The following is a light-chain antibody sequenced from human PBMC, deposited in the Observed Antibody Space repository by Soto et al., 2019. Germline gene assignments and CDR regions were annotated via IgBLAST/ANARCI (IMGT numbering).Light chain of an antibody. J-gene: IGKJ5*01. CDR3: QQYNNGTPIT. Sequence: ELVLTQSPATLSVSPGESATLSCRASQSVSSKLAWYQQKPGQAPRLLIYGASTRATGIPARFSGSGSGTEFTLSISSLQSEDSAVYYCQQYNNGTPITFGQGTRLEIK. V-gene: IGKV3D-15*01. CDR1: QSVSSK. CDR2: GAS.